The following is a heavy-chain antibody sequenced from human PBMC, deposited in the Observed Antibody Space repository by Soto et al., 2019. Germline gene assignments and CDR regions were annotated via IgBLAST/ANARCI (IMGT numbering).Heavy chain of an antibody. CDR2: ISWNSGSI. Sequence: EVQVVESGGGLVQPGRSLRLSCAASGFTFDDYAMHWVRQAPGKGLEWVSGISWNSGSIGYVDSVKGRFTISRDNAKNSLYLQMNSLRAEDTALYYCAKDDGYRTYYYQGMDVWGQGTTVTVSS. V-gene: IGHV3-9*01. CDR1: GFTFDDYA. J-gene: IGHJ6*02. CDR3: AKDDGYRTYYYQGMDV. D-gene: IGHD5-18*01.